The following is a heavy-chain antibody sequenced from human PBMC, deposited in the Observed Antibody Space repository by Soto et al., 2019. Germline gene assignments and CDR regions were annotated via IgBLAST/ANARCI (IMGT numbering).Heavy chain of an antibody. V-gene: IGHV3-15*07. CDR3: TASNTWFFDY. D-gene: IGHD6-13*01. CDR1: GFTFSNAW. CDR2: INSKTDGGTT. J-gene: IGHJ4*01. Sequence: GGSLRLSCAASGFTFSNAWMNWVRQAPGKGLEWVGHINSKTDGGTTDYAAPVKGRFTVSRDDSKNTLYLQMNSLKTEDTAVYYCTASNTWFFDYWGHGTLVTVSS.